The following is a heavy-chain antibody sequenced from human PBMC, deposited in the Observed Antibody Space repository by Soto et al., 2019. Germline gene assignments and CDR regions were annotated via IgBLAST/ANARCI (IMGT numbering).Heavy chain of an antibody. D-gene: IGHD2-8*01. Sequence: EVQLVESGGGLVLPGGSLRLSCAASGFTFSSYWMTWVRQAPGKGLEWVANIRQDGGQIDYVDSVKGRFTISRDNAKNSMYLQMNSLRAEDTAVYYCARWTVYANNWFDPWGQGTLVTVSS. V-gene: IGHV3-7*05. J-gene: IGHJ5*02. CDR3: ARWTVYANNWFDP. CDR2: IRQDGGQI. CDR1: GFTFSSYW.